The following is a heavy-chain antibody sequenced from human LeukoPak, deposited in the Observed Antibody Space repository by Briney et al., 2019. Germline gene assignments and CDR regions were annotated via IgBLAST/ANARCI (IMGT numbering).Heavy chain of an antibody. Sequence: SETLSLTCTVSGGSISSYYWSWIRQPAGKGLEWIGRIYTSGSTNYNPSLKSRVTMSVDPSENQFSLKLSSVTAADTAVYYCARDVRYYDILTGYYNWFDPWGQGTLVTVSS. V-gene: IGHV4-4*07. J-gene: IGHJ5*02. CDR1: GGSISSYY. CDR3: ARDVRYYDILTGYYNWFDP. D-gene: IGHD3-9*01. CDR2: IYTSGST.